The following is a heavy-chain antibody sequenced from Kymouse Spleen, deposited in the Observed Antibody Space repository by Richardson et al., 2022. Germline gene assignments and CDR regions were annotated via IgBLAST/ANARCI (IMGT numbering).Heavy chain of an antibody. Sequence: QLQLQESGPGLVKPSETLSLTCTVSGGSISSSSYYWGWIRQPPGKGLEWIGSIYYSGSTYYNPSLKSRVTISVDTSKNQFSLKLSSVTAADTAVYYCARRDFWSGYPFDYWGQGTLVTVSS. J-gene: IGHJ4*02. CDR2: IYYSGST. V-gene: IGHV4-39*01. D-gene: IGHD3-3*01. CDR1: GGSISSSSYY. CDR3: ARRDFWSGYPFDY.